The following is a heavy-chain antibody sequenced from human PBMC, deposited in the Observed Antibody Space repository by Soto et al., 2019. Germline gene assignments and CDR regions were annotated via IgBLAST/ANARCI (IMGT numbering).Heavy chain of an antibody. J-gene: IGHJ3*02. CDR3: AKCMQAYWNYDAHHI. V-gene: IGHV3-23*01. D-gene: IGHD1-7*01. CDR1: GFTFSSYS. Sequence: QPGGSLRLSCAASGFTFSSYSMTWVRQAPGKGLEWVAHITASQGTTYYADSVQGRFTISRDTSRNTLYLQMNSLRAEDTALYYCAKCMQAYWNYDAHHIWGHGTMVTVSS. CDR2: ITASQGTT.